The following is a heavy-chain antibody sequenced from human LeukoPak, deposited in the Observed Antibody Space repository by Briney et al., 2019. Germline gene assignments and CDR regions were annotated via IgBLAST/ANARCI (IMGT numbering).Heavy chain of an antibody. CDR3: ANESPFLDY. J-gene: IGHJ4*02. CDR2: ISGSGGST. Sequence: PGGSLRLSCAASGFTFNSFAMSWVRQAPGKGLEWVSVISGSGGSTYYADSVKGRSTISRDNSKNALYLQMNSLRAEDTAVYYCANESPFLDYWGQGTLVTVSS. V-gene: IGHV3-23*01. CDR1: GFTFNSFA.